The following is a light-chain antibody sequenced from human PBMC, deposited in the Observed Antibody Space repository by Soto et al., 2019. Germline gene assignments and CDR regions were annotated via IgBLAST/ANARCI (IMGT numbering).Light chain of an antibody. CDR3: QQRSNWPPT. CDR1: QSVSSY. V-gene: IGKV3-11*01. Sequence: EIVLTQSPATLSLSPGERATLSCRASQSVSSYLAWYQHKPGQAPRLLIYDASNRATGIPARFSGSGSGTDFTLTIISLEPEDFAVYYCQQRSNWPPTFGPGTKVDIK. CDR2: DAS. J-gene: IGKJ3*01.